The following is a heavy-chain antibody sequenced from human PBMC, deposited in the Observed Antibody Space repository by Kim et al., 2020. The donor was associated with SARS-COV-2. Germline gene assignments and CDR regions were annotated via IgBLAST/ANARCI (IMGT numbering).Heavy chain of an antibody. CDR2: IIAGIGNT. D-gene: IGHD2-15*01. V-gene: IGHV1-3*01. J-gene: IGHJ5*02. CDR1: GYTFTSYA. CDR3: ARDLAPLVVVAATAADWFDP. Sequence: ASVKVSCKASGYTFTSYAMHWVRQAPGQRLEWMGWIIAGIGNTEYSQKFQGRVTITRDTSASTAYMELSSLRSEDTAVYYCARDLAPLVVVAATAADWFDPWGQGTPVSVSS.